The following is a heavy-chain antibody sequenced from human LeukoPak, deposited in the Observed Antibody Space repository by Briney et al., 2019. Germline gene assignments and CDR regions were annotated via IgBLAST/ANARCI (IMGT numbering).Heavy chain of an antibody. D-gene: IGHD2-2*01. J-gene: IGHJ5*02. CDR2: INPNSGGT. CDR3: ARVTKKSQLLVIYNWFDP. Sequence: ASVKVSCKASVYTFTGYYMHWVRQAPGQGLEWVGWINPNSGGTNYAQKFRGRVTMTRDTSISTAYMELSRLRSDATAVYYCARVTKKSQLLVIYNWFDPWGQGTLVTVSS. V-gene: IGHV1-2*02. CDR1: VYTFTGYY.